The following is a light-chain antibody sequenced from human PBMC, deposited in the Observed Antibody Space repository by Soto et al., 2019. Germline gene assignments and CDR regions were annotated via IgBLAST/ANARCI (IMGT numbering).Light chain of an antibody. Sequence: DIQMTQSPSSLSSSLGDRATLTCRASQGISNYLAWYKQKPGKVPKLLIYAASTLQSGVPSRFSGSGSGTDFTLTISSLKPEDVETYYCQKYNSAPWTFGQGTKVDIK. CDR1: QGISNY. CDR2: AAS. J-gene: IGKJ1*01. CDR3: QKYNSAPWT. V-gene: IGKV1-27*01.